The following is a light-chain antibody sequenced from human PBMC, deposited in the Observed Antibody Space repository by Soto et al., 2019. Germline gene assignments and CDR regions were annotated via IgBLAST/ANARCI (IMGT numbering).Light chain of an antibody. J-gene: IGLJ1*01. CDR3: SSYTSSSTYV. V-gene: IGLV2-14*01. CDR1: SSDVGGYNY. CDR2: DVS. Sequence: QSALTQPASVSGSPGQSITISCTGTSSDVGGYNYVSWYQQHPGKAPKLMIYDVSNRPPGVSNRFSGSKSGNTASLTISRLQAEDEADYYCSSYTSSSTYVFGTGTKVTVL.